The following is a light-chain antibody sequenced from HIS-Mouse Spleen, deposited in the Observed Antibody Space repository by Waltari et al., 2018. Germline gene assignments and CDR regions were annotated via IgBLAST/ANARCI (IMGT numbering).Light chain of an antibody. CDR1: NIGRES. CDR2: DDR. V-gene: IGLV3-21*03. Sequence: SYVLTQPPTVSVAPGKTPRIPCGGNNIGRESAHGYQQKPGQAPALVVYDDRDRPAGIPERFSGSNSGNTATLTISRVEAGDEADYYCQVWDSSSDHVVFGGGTKLTVL. CDR3: QVWDSSSDHVV. J-gene: IGLJ2*01.